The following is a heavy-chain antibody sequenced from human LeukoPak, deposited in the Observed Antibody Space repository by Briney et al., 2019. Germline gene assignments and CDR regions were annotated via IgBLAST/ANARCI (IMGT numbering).Heavy chain of an antibody. D-gene: IGHD2-2*01. V-gene: IGHV3-23*01. Sequence: GGSLRLSCAASGFTFSSYAMSWVRQAPGKGLEWVSAISGSGGSTYYADSVKGRFTISRDNSKNTLYLQMSSLRAEDTAVYYCAKDYDIVVVPAGYFQHWGQGTLVTVSS. CDR3: AKDYDIVVVPAGYFQH. CDR2: ISGSGGST. J-gene: IGHJ1*01. CDR1: GFTFSSYA.